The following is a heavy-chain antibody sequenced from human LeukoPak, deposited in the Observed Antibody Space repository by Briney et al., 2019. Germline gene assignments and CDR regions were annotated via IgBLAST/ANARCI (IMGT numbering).Heavy chain of an antibody. J-gene: IGHJ5*02. Sequence: GGSLRLSCAASGFTFSSYGMHWVRQAPGKGLEWVANIKQDGSEKYYVDSVKGRFTISRDNAKNSLYLQMNSLRAEDTAVYYCAREVVATGSSWPWGQGTLVTVSS. D-gene: IGHD6-13*01. V-gene: IGHV3-7*01. CDR3: AREVVATGSSWP. CDR2: IKQDGSEK. CDR1: GFTFSSYG.